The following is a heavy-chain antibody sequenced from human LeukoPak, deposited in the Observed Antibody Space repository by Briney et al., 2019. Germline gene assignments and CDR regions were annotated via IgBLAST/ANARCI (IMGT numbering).Heavy chain of an antibody. CDR1: GFTFSDYW. V-gene: IGHV3-7*01. D-gene: IGHD6-19*01. CDR3: AKLSVSVIAVATKGAAFDV. CDR2: IKEEGSEQ. J-gene: IGHJ3*01. Sequence: GGSLRLSCAASGFTFSDYWMRWVRQAPGEGLEWVANIKEEGSEQYYVDSVKGRFTVSRDNAKNLLYLQMNSLTTEDTAVYYCAKLSVSVIAVATKGAAFDVWGQGTMVIVSS.